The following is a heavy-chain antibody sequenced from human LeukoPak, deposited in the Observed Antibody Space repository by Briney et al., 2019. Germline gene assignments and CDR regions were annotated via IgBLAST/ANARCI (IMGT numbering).Heavy chain of an antibody. D-gene: IGHD6-13*01. Sequence: GGSLRLSCAASEFNFRRYSMNWIRQAPGKALGWVSYIGSSGSLTNYADSVKGRFTISRGNTKNSLYLQMNSLRPEDTAVYYCARVGTIAAAGTYDYWGQGTLVGVSS. CDR1: EFNFRRYS. V-gene: IGHV3-48*04. CDR3: ARVGTIAAAGTYDY. CDR2: IGSSGSLT. J-gene: IGHJ4*02.